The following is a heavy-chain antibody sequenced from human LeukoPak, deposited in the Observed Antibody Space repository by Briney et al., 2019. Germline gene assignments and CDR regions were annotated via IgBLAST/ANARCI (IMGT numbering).Heavy chain of an antibody. CDR2: ISSSSSYI. CDR1: GFTFSSYS. D-gene: IGHD3-9*01. V-gene: IGHV3-21*01. Sequence: GGSLRLSCAASGFTFSSYSMNWVRQAPGKGLEWVSSISSSSSYIYYADSVKGRFTISRDNAKNSLYLQMNSLRAEDTAVYYCAKNDWSSSFYFGYWGQGTLVTVS. CDR3: AKNDWSSSFYFGY. J-gene: IGHJ4*02.